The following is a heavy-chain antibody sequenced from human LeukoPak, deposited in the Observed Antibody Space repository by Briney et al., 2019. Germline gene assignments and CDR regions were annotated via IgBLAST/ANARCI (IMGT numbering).Heavy chain of an antibody. J-gene: IGHJ4*02. D-gene: IGHD4-23*01. CDR3: ASTFDYGGKNRNFDY. CDR2: INPNSGGT. V-gene: IGHV1-2*06. Sequence: ASVKVSCKASGYTFTGYYMHWVRQAPGQGLEWMGRINPNSGGTNYAQKFQGRVTMTRDTSISTAYMELSRLRSDDTAVYYCASTFDYGGKNRNFDYWAREPWSPSPQ. CDR1: GYTFTGYY.